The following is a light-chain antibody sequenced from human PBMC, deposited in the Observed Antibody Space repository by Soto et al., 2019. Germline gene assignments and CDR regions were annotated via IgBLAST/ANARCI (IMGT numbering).Light chain of an antibody. CDR3: QQYNKYFT. CDR2: KAS. Sequence: DIQMTQSPSTLSLSVGDRVTITCRASQSISSWLAWYQQKPGKAPKLLIYKASNLESGVPSRFSGSGSGTEFTLTISSLQPDDCATYYCQQYNKYFTFGGGTKVEIK. CDR1: QSISSW. V-gene: IGKV1-5*03. J-gene: IGKJ4*02.